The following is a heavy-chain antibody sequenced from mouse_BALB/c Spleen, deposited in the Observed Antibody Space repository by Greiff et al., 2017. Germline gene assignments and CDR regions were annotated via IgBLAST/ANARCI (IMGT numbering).Heavy chain of an antibody. CDR3: ARGYYYGSSYDYAMDY. J-gene: IGHJ4*01. CDR1: GYTFTDYA. Sequence: QVQLKQSGAELVRPGVSVKISCKGSGYTFTDYAMHWVKQSHAKSLEWIGVISTYYGDASYNQKFKGKATMTVDKSSSTAYMELARLTSEDSAIYYCARGYYYGSSYDYAMDYWGQGTSVTVSS. V-gene: IGHV1S137*01. CDR2: ISTYYGDA. D-gene: IGHD1-1*01.